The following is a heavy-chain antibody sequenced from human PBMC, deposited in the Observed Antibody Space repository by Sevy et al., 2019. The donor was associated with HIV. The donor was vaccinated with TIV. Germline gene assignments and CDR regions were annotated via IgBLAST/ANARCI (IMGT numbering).Heavy chain of an antibody. CDR1: GYIFTDYY. CDR2: INPNNRDA. D-gene: IGHD4-4*01. Sequence: ASVKVSCKASGYIFTDYYFHWVRQAPGQGPEWVGWINPNNRDAGSAQKFQGRITIARDTSTSTAYMDLTRLTSDDTAMYYCARETVKGFDFWGQGTLVTVSS. CDR3: ARETVKGFDF. V-gene: IGHV1-2*02. J-gene: IGHJ4*02.